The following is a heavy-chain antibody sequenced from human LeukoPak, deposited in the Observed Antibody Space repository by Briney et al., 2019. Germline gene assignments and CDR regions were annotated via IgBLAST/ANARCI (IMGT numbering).Heavy chain of an antibody. CDR2: MNPNSGNT. CDR1: GYTFTSYD. V-gene: IGHV1-8*01. J-gene: IGHJ4*02. Sequence: ASVKVSCKASGYTFTSYDINWVRQATGQGLEWMGWMNPNSGNTGYAQKFQGRVTITADKSTSTAYMELSSLRSEDTAVYYCARGRITMIVGGDYWGQGTLVTVSS. D-gene: IGHD3-22*01. CDR3: ARGRITMIVGGDY.